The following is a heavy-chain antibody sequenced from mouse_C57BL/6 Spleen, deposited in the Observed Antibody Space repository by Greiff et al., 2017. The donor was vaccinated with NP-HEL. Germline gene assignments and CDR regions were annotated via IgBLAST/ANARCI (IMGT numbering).Heavy chain of an antibody. J-gene: IGHJ2*01. CDR2: ISDGGSYT. Sequence: EVMLVESGGGLVKPGGSLKLSCAASGFTFSSYAMSWVRQTPEKRLEWVATISDGGSYTYYTDNVKGRFTISRDNAKNNLYLQMSHLKSEDTAMYYCASGGLPYYFDYWGQGTTLTVSS. V-gene: IGHV5-4*03. D-gene: IGHD2-4*01. CDR1: GFTFSSYA. CDR3: ASGGLPYYFDY.